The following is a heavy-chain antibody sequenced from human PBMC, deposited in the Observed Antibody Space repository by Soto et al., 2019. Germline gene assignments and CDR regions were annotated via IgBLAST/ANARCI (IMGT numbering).Heavy chain of an antibody. V-gene: IGHV1-18*01. Sequence: RASVKVSCKASGYTFTSYGISWVRQAPGQGLEWMGWISAYNGNTNYAQKLQGRVTMTTDTSTSTAYMELRSLRSDDTAVYYCARDGQDYYDSSGYTNWFDPWGQGTLVTVSS. CDR3: ARDGQDYYDSSGYTNWFDP. J-gene: IGHJ5*02. D-gene: IGHD3-22*01. CDR1: GYTFTSYG. CDR2: ISAYNGNT.